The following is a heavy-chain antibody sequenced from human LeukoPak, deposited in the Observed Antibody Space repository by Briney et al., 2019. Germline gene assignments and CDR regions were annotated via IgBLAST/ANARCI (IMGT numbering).Heavy chain of an antibody. CDR1: GFTFSSYE. J-gene: IGHJ6*03. CDR2: ISGSGGST. D-gene: IGHD4-17*01. Sequence: GGSLRLSCAASGFTFSSYEMNWVRQAPGKGLEWVSAISGSGGSTYYADSVKGRFTISRDNSKNTLYLQMNSLRAEDTAVYYCAKSPPDYGDYDYYYYYYMDVWGKGTTVTVSS. V-gene: IGHV3-23*01. CDR3: AKSPPDYGDYDYYYYYYMDV.